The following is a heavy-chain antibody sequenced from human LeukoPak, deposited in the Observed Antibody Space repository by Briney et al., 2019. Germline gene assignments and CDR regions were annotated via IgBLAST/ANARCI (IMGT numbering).Heavy chain of an antibody. V-gene: IGHV3-48*04. Sequence: GGSLRLSCAASGFTFSSYWMHWIRQAPGKGLEWISYISSTSSTRYYADSVKGRFTIARDNAKNSLYLQMNSLRAEDTAVYYCARAPKFRLVGVAKGPFDPWGQGTLVTVST. J-gene: IGHJ5*02. D-gene: IGHD1-26*01. CDR2: ISSTSSTR. CDR3: ARAPKFRLVGVAKGPFDP. CDR1: GFTFSSYW.